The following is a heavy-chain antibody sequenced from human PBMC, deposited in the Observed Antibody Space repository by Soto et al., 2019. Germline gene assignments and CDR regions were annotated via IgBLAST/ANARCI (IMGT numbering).Heavy chain of an antibody. Sequence: QVQLVQSGAEVKKPGASVKVSCKASGYTFTSYGISWVRQAPGQGVEWMGWISAYNGNTNYAQTPQGRATMTTDTPTSTASMALRTLTSDDTAVYSCAIRTNTATDCEWGPGTLVTVSS. V-gene: IGHV1-18*01. CDR3: AIRTNTATDCE. CDR1: GYTFTSYG. CDR2: ISAYNGNT. D-gene: IGHD4-17*01. J-gene: IGHJ4*02.